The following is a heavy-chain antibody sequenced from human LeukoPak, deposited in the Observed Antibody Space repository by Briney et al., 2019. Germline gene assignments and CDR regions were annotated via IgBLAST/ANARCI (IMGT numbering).Heavy chain of an antibody. Sequence: PGGSLRLSCAASGFTFSSYEMNWVRQAPGKGLEWVSCISSSGSTIYYADSVKGRFSISRDTAKKSLYLQMNSLRAEDTAVYYCGRDPIFAPPPLAAFDIWGQGTLVTVSS. CDR2: ISSSGSTI. CDR1: GFTFSSYE. V-gene: IGHV3-48*03. CDR3: GRDPIFAPPPLAAFDI. D-gene: IGHD3-3*02. J-gene: IGHJ3*02.